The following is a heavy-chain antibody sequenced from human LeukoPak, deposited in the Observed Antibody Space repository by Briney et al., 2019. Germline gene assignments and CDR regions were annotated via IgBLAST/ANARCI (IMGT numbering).Heavy chain of an antibody. V-gene: IGHV3-23*01. J-gene: IGHJ4*02. Sequence: PGGSLRLSCAASGFTVNSNYMSWVRQAPGKGLEWVSGISDSAGSTYNADSVKGRFTISRDNSKNTLYLQMNSLRAEDTAVYYCAKVYSSSTKGYFDSWGQGTLVTVSS. D-gene: IGHD6-6*01. CDR1: GFTVNSNY. CDR2: ISDSAGST. CDR3: AKVYSSSTKGYFDS.